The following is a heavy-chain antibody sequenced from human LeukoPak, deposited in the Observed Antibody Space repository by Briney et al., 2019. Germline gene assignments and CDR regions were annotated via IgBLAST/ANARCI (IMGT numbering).Heavy chain of an antibody. D-gene: IGHD1-26*01. CDR1: GFTFSSYN. V-gene: IGHV3-21*01. J-gene: IGHJ4*02. CDR2: INSRGDYV. Sequence: GGSLRLSCVVSGFTFSSYNINWIRQAPGEGLEWVSSINSRGDYVNYADSVKGRFTISRVNAGNSVYLQMNSLRVEDTAVYYCVRGAFRWAADYWGQGTLVTVSS. CDR3: VRGAFRWAADY.